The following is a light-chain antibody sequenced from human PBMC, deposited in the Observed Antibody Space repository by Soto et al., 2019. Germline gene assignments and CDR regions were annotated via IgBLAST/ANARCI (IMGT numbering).Light chain of an antibody. J-gene: IGKJ5*01. CDR3: QQSYSTHST. Sequence: DIQMTQSPSSLSASVGDRVTITCRASQSISSYLNWYQQKPGKAPKLLIYAASSLQSGVPSRLSGSRSGTDFTLTISSLQPEDFATYYCQQSYSTHSTFGQGTRLEIK. CDR1: QSISSY. CDR2: AAS. V-gene: IGKV1-39*01.